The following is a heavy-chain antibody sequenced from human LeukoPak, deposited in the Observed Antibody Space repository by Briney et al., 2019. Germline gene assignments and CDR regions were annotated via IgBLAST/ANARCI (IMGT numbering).Heavy chain of an antibody. Sequence: GGSLRLSCVVSGFPFSNSWMYWVRQAPGKGLEGVANIKKDGSGISYVDSVKGRFIISRDNAMNSLYLQMNSLRVEDTAVYFCAGGNSIDVWGKGTAVTDSS. CDR2: IKKDGSGI. V-gene: IGHV3-7*03. CDR1: GFPFSNSW. CDR3: AGGNSIDV. D-gene: IGHD3-16*01. J-gene: IGHJ6*04.